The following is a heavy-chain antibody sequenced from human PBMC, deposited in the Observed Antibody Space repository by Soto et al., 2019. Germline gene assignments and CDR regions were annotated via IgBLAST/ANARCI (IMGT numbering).Heavy chain of an antibody. CDR1: GYTHTELS. V-gene: IGHV1-24*01. CDR3: ATHPRAYDSDWFDP. J-gene: IGHJ5*02. D-gene: IGHD3-3*01. CDR2: FDPEDGET. Sequence: PAKPCSEVSGYTHTELSMHWARQAPGKGLEWMGGFDPEDGETIYAQKFQGRVTMTEDTSTDTAYMELSSLRSEDTAVYYCATHPRAYDSDWFDPWGQGTLVTV.